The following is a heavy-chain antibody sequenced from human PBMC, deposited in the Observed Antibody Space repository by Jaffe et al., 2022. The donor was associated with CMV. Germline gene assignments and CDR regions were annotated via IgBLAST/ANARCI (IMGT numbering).Heavy chain of an antibody. V-gene: IGHV4-59*01. Sequence: QVQLQESGPGLVKPSETLSLTCTVSGGSISSYYWSWIRQPPGKGLEWIGYIYYSGSTNYNPSLKSRVTISVDTSKNQFSLKLSSVTAADTAVYYCARDYFAWSSSWYESRWFDPWGQGTLVTVSS. J-gene: IGHJ5*02. CDR2: IYYSGST. CDR1: GGSISSYY. CDR3: ARDYFAWSSSWYESRWFDP. D-gene: IGHD6-13*01.